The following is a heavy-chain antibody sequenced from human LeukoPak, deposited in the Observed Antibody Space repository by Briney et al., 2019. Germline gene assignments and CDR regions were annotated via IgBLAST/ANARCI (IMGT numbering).Heavy chain of an antibody. J-gene: IGHJ6*02. V-gene: IGHV3-66*01. CDR3: ARVGGSGWAHYYYGMDV. CDR1: GFTVSSNY. CDR2: IYSGGST. D-gene: IGHD6-19*01. Sequence: HSGGSLRLSCAASGFTVSSNYMSWVRQAPGKGLEWVSVIYSGGSTYYADSVKGRFTISRDNSKNTLYLQMNSLRAEDTAVYYCARVGGSGWAHYYYGMDVWGQGTTVTVSS.